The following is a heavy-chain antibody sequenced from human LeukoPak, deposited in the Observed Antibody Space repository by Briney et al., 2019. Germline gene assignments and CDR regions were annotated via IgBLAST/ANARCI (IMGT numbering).Heavy chain of an antibody. D-gene: IGHD3-22*01. CDR2: ISSNGGST. CDR1: GFTFSSYA. J-gene: IGHJ4*02. Sequence: PGGSLRLSCAASGFTFSSYAMHWVRQAPGKGQEYVSAISSNGGSTYYANSVKGRFTISRDNSKNTLYLQMGSLRAEDMAVYYCARDKDYYDSSGYDYWGQGTLVTVSS. V-gene: IGHV3-64*01. CDR3: ARDKDYYDSSGYDY.